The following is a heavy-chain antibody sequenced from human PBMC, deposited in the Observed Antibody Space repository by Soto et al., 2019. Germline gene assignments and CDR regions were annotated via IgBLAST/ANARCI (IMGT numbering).Heavy chain of an antibody. Sequence: QVQLVQSGAEVKKPGASVKVSCKASGYTFTSYYMHWVRQAPGQGLEWMGIINPSGGSTSYAQKFQGRVTMTRDTSTSTVYMELSSLRSEDTAVYYCARDLAAGVRGVHRKAFDYWGQGTLVTVSS. J-gene: IGHJ4*02. CDR2: INPSGGST. CDR1: GYTFTSYY. CDR3: ARDLAAGVRGVHRKAFDY. V-gene: IGHV1-46*01. D-gene: IGHD3-10*01.